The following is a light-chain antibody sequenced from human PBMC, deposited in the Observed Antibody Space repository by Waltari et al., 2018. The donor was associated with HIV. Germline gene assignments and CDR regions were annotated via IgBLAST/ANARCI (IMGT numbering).Light chain of an antibody. V-gene: IGLV2-11*01. CDR3: CSYAGSYTYV. CDR1: SRDVGGHNS. Sequence: SALTQPRSVSGSPGQPVTISCTGTSRDVGGHNSVSWYQQHPGKAPKLMIYGVSKRPSGVPDRFSGSKSGNTASLTISGLQAEDEADYYCCSYAGSYTYVFGTGTXVTVL. J-gene: IGLJ1*01. CDR2: GVS.